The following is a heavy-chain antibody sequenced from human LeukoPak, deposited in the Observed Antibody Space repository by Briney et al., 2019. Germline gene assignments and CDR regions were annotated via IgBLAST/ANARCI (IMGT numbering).Heavy chain of an antibody. Sequence: SETLSLTCTVSGYSISSGSTGGWIRQPPGKGLEWIGSIYHSGSTYYNPSLTSRVTISVDTSKNQFSLKLSSVTAADTAVYYCARGEAAAGNDYWGQGTLVTVSS. CDR1: GYSISSGST. CDR2: IYHSGST. V-gene: IGHV4-38-2*02. J-gene: IGHJ4*02. CDR3: ARGEAAAGNDY. D-gene: IGHD6-13*01.